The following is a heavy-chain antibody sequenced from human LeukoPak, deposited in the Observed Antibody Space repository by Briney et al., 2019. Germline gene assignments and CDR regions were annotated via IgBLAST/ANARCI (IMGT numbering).Heavy chain of an antibody. CDR2: ISTYNGNT. Sequence: GASVKVSCKASGYTFTSYGISWVRQAPGQGLEWMGWISTYNGNTNYAQKLQGRVTMTTDTSTSTAYMELRSLRSDDTAVYYCATRRPGYCTNGVCYDYYYGMDVWGQGTTVTVSS. V-gene: IGHV1-18*01. CDR3: ATRRPGYCTNGVCYDYYYGMDV. CDR1: GYTFTSYG. J-gene: IGHJ6*02. D-gene: IGHD2-8*01.